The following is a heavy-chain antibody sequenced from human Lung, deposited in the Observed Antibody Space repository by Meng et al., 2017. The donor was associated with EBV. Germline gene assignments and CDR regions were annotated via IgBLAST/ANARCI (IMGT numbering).Heavy chain of an antibody. D-gene: IGHD4-17*01. Sequence: VREPPGEGVGWVGESNESGGTNCGASLKSRVTISVDTSKNQFSLKLSSVTAADTAVYYCARGGMTTVTTYYFDYWGQGTLVTVSS. J-gene: IGHJ4*02. CDR2: SNESGGT. CDR3: ARGGMTTVTTYYFDY. V-gene: IGHV4-34*01.